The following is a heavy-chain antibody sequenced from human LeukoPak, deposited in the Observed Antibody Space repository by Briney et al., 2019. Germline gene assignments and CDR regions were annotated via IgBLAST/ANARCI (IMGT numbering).Heavy chain of an antibody. D-gene: IGHD6-19*01. Sequence: GGSLRLSCVASGFTFRTYGVNWVRQAPGRGLEWVSSITGSAGSTYYADSVRGRFTISRDNSNSTLYLQMNSLRVEDTAVYYCAGFRSGWPYWYFDLWGRGTLVTVSS. V-gene: IGHV3-23*01. CDR1: GFTFRTYG. J-gene: IGHJ2*01. CDR3: AGFRSGWPYWYFDL. CDR2: ITGSAGST.